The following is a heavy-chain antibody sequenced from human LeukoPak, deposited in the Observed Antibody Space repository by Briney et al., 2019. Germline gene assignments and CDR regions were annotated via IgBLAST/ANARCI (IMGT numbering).Heavy chain of an antibody. CDR3: TRVTGSYKGYYIDV. D-gene: IGHD3-10*01. V-gene: IGHV3-49*04. CDR2: IRSKAYGGTT. CDR1: GFTLGDYA. J-gene: IGHJ6*03. Sequence: GGSLRLSCTASGFTLGDYAMSWVREAPGKGLEGGGFIRSKAYGGTTEYAASVKGRFTISRDDYKSIAYLQMISLKTEDTAVYYCTRVTGSYKGYYIDVWGKGTTVTISS.